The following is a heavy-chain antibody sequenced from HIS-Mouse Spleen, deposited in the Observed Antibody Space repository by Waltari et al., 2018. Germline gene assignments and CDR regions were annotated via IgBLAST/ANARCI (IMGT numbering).Heavy chain of an antibody. CDR3: AVELELSRAFDI. J-gene: IGHJ3*02. CDR1: GYTFTGYS. CDR2: INPNSGGT. V-gene: IGHV1-2*02. D-gene: IGHD1-7*01. Sequence: QVQLVQSGAEVKQPGASVKVSCKAPGYTFTGYSLPWLRQAPGQGLEWMGWINPNSGGTNYAQKFQGRVTMTRDTSISTAYMELSRLRSDDTAVYYCAVELELSRAFDIWGQGTMVTVSS.